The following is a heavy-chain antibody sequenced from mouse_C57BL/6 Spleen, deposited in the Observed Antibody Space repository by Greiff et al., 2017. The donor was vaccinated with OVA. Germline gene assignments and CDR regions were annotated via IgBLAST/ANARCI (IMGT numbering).Heavy chain of an antibody. D-gene: IGHD1-3*01. CDR2: SRNKANDYTT. J-gene: IGHJ4*01. Sequence: EVNVVESGGGLVQSGRSLRLSCATSGFTFSDFYMEWVRQAPGKGLEWIAASRNKANDYTTEYSASVKGRFIVSRDTSQSILYLQMNALRAEDTAIYYCARDELRAMDYWGQGTSVTVSS. CDR3: ARDELRAMDY. CDR1: GFTFSDFY. V-gene: IGHV7-1*01.